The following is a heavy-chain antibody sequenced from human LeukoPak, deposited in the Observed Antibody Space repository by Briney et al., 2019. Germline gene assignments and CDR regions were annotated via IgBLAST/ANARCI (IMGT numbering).Heavy chain of an antibody. Sequence: PGGSLRLSCAASGFTFSSYGMHWVRQAPGKGLEWVAFIRYDGSNKYYADPVKGRFTISRDNSKNTLYLQMNSLRAEDTAVYYCARDLRVEVPAATTYYYYYYMDVWGKGTTVTISS. J-gene: IGHJ6*03. CDR2: IRYDGSNK. CDR1: GFTFSSYG. V-gene: IGHV3-30*02. D-gene: IGHD2-2*01. CDR3: ARDLRVEVPAATTYYYYYYMDV.